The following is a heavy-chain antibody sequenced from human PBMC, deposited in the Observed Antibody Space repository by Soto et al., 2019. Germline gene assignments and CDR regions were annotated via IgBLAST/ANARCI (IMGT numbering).Heavy chain of an antibody. CDR3: ASASGKSYDSSGYALGY. CDR1: GFTFSSYS. Sequence: EVQLVESGGGLVKPGGSLRLSCAASGFTFSSYSMNWVRQAPGKGLEWVSSISSSSSYIYYADSVKGRFTISRDNAKNSLYLQMNRLRAEDTAVYYCASASGKSYDSSGYALGYWGQGTLVTVSS. CDR2: ISSSSSYI. J-gene: IGHJ4*02. V-gene: IGHV3-21*01. D-gene: IGHD3-22*01.